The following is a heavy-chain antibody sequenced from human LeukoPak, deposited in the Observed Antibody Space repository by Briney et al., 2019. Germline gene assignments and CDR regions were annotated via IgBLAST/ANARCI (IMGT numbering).Heavy chain of an antibody. V-gene: IGHV1-69*05. CDR3: AVLVRGVIIDY. CDR1: GGSFSSYA. J-gene: IGHJ4*02. CDR2: IIPIFGTA. D-gene: IGHD3-10*01. Sequence: ASVKVSCKASGGSFSSYAISWVRQAPGQGLEWMGRIIPIFGTANYAQKFQGRVTITTDESTSTAYMELSSLRSEDTAAYYCAVLVRGVIIDYWGQGTLVTVSS.